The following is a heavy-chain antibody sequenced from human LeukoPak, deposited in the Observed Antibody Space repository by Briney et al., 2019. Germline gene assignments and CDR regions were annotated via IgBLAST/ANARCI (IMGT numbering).Heavy chain of an antibody. D-gene: IGHD5-18*01. CDR1: GGSISSSSYY. Sequence: SETLSLTCTVSGGSISSSSYYWGWIRQPPGKGLEWIGSIYYSGSTYYNPSLKSRVTISVDTSKNQFSLKLSSVTAADTAVYYCARGDTASLFDPWGQGTLVTVSS. CDR3: ARGDTASLFDP. J-gene: IGHJ5*02. V-gene: IGHV4-39*07. CDR2: IYYSGST.